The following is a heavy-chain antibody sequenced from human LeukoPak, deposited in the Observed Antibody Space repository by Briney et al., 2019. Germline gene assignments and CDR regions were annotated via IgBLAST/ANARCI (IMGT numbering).Heavy chain of an antibody. V-gene: IGHV3-7*01. CDR3: ARVVQVRGVMAFDY. J-gene: IGHJ4*02. D-gene: IGHD3-10*01. Sequence: GGSLRLSCAASGFTFSSYWMSWVRQAPGKGLEWVANIKQDGSEKYYVDSVKGRFTISRDNAKNSLYVQMNSLRAEDTAVYYCARVVQVRGVMAFDYWGQGTLVTVSS. CDR2: IKQDGSEK. CDR1: GFTFSSYW.